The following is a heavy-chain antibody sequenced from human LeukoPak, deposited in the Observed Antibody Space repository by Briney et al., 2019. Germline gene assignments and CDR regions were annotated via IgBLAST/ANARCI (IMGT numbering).Heavy chain of an antibody. CDR2: LSGSGGST. Sequence: GGSLRLSCAASRFTFSSYAMSWVRQAPGKGLEWVSTLSGSGGSTYYADSVRGRFTISRDNSKNTLYLQMNSLRAEDTAVYYCAKESGYSYGYTYYYYGLDVWGQGTTVTVSS. V-gene: IGHV3-23*01. D-gene: IGHD5-18*01. CDR3: AKESGYSYGYTYYYYGLDV. J-gene: IGHJ6*02. CDR1: RFTFSSYA.